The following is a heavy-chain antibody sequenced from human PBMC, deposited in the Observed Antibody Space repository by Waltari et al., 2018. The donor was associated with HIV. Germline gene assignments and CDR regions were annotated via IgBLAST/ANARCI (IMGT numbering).Heavy chain of an antibody. V-gene: IGHV3-23*01. CDR2: ISGSGGST. J-gene: IGHJ6*02. CDR1: GFTFSSYA. CDR3: AKALGYCSGGSCRYYYYYGMDV. Sequence: EVQLLESGGGLVQPGGSLRHSCAASGFTFSSYAMSWVRQAPGKGLEWVSAISGSGGSTYYADSVKGRFTISRDNSKNTLYLQMNSLRAEDTAVYYCAKALGYCSGGSCRYYYYYGMDVWGQGTTVTVSS. D-gene: IGHD2-15*01.